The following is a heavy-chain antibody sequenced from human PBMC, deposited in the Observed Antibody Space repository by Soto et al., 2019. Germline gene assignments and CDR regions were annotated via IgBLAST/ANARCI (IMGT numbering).Heavy chain of an antibody. Sequence: SETLSLTCAVYGGSFSGYYWSWIRQPPGKGLEWIGEINHSGSTNYNPSLKSRVTISVDTSKNQFSLKLSSVTAADTAVYYCAGEKGRGSSSWYSGQNDAFDIWGQGTMVTVSS. V-gene: IGHV4-34*01. J-gene: IGHJ3*02. CDR1: GGSFSGYY. CDR2: INHSGST. CDR3: AGEKGRGSSSWYSGQNDAFDI. D-gene: IGHD6-13*01.